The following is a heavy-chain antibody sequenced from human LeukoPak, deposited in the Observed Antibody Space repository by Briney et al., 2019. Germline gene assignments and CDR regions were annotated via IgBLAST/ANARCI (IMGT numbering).Heavy chain of an antibody. Sequence: SETLSLTCAVSGYSISSGYYWGWIRQPPGKGLEWIGSIYHSGSTYYNPSLKSRVTISVDTSKNQFSLKLSSVTAADTAVYYCARQWELRLEFDYWGQGTLVSVSS. J-gene: IGHJ4*02. CDR1: GYSISSGYY. CDR3: ARQWELRLEFDY. CDR2: IYHSGST. V-gene: IGHV4-38-2*01. D-gene: IGHD1-26*01.